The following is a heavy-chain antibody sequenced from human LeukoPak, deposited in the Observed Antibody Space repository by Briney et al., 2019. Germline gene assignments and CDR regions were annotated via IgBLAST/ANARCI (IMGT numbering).Heavy chain of an antibody. CDR2: IIPIFGTA. CDR3: ARGGPITIFGVVDGGAFDI. J-gene: IGHJ3*02. V-gene: IGHV1-69*01. Sequence: ASVKVSCKASGGTFSSYAISWVRQAPGQGLEWMGGIIPIFGTANYAQKFQGRVTITADESTSTAYMELSSLRSEDTAVYYCARGGPITIFGVVDGGAFDIWGQGTMVTVSS. D-gene: IGHD3-3*01. CDR1: GGTFSSYA.